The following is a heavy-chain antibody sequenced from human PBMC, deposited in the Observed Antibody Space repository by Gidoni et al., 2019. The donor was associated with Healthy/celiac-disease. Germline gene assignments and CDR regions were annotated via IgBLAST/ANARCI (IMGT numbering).Heavy chain of an antibody. Sequence: QLQLQESGSGLVKPSQTLSLTCAVSGASISSGSYSWSWIRQPPGKGVEWIGYIYHSGSTYYNPSLKSRVTISVDRSKNQFYLKLSSVTAADTAVYYCARTTTVTTLGWFDPWGQGTLVTVSS. V-gene: IGHV4-30-2*01. CDR2: IYHSGST. D-gene: IGHD4-17*01. J-gene: IGHJ5*02. CDR3: ARTTTVTTLGWFDP. CDR1: GASISSGSYS.